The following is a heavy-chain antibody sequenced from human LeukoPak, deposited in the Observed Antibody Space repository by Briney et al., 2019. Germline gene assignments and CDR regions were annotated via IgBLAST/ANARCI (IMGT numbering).Heavy chain of an antibody. CDR3: AIGRVEQLAASDDAFDI. J-gene: IGHJ3*02. CDR1: GYTFTSYD. Sequence: ASVKVSCKASGYTFTSYDINCVRQATGQGLEWMGWMNPNSGNTGYAQKFQGRVTMTRNTSISTAYMELSSLRSEDTAVYYCAIGRVEQLAASDDAFDIWGQGTMVSVSS. CDR2: MNPNSGNT. V-gene: IGHV1-8*01. D-gene: IGHD6-6*01.